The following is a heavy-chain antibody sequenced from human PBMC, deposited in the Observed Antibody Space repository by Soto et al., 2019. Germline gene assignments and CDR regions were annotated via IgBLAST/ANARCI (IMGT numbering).Heavy chain of an antibody. CDR1: GFTFDDYT. J-gene: IGHJ6*02. Sequence: GGSLRLSCAASGFTFDDYTMHWVRQAPGKGLEWVSLISWDGGSTYYADSVKGRFTISRDNSKNSLYLQMNSLRTEDTALYYCAKETHSSWYSPYYYGMDVWGQGTTGTVSS. CDR3: AKETHSSWYSPYYYGMDV. D-gene: IGHD6-13*01. CDR2: ISWDGGST. V-gene: IGHV3-43*01.